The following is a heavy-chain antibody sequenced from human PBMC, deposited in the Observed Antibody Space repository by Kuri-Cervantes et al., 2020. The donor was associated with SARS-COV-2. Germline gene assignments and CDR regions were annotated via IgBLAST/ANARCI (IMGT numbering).Heavy chain of an antibody. CDR3: ARGAEGSPFDF. V-gene: IGHV4-4*07. CDR1: GGSISSYY. D-gene: IGHD6-13*01. J-gene: IGHJ4*02. CDR2: IYTSGST. Sequence: ESLKISCTVSGGSISSYYWSWIRQPAGKGLEWIGRIYTSGSTNYNPSLKSRVTMSVDTSKNQFSLKLSSVTAAGTAVYYCARGAEGSPFDFWGQGTLVTVSS.